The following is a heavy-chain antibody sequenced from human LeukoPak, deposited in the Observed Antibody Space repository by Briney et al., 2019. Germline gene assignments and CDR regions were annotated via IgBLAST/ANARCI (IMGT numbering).Heavy chain of an antibody. CDR3: ARVVPAANSYYYYYYMDV. D-gene: IGHD2-2*01. V-gene: IGHV6-1*01. J-gene: IGHJ6*03. CDR2: TYYRSKWYN. Sequence: PSQTLSLTCAISGDSVSSNSAAWNWIRQSPSRGLEWLGRTYYRSKWYNDYAVSVKSRITINPDTPKNQFSLQLNSVTPEDTAVYYCARVVPAANSYYYYYYMDVWGKGTTVTVSS. CDR1: GDSVSSNSAA.